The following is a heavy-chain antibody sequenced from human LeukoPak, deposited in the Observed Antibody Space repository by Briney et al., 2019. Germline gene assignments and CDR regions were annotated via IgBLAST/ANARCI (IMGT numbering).Heavy chain of an antibody. CDR1: GYTFSNYG. Sequence: ASVKVSCKASGYTFSNYGISWVRQAPGQGLEWMGWISAYNGNTNYAQKLQGRVTMTTDTSTSTAYMELRSLRSDDTAVYYCATDYNYYGSGSYYREYNWFDPWGQGTLVTVSS. V-gene: IGHV1-18*01. D-gene: IGHD3-10*01. CDR3: ATDYNYYGSGSYYREYNWFDP. J-gene: IGHJ5*02. CDR2: ISAYNGNT.